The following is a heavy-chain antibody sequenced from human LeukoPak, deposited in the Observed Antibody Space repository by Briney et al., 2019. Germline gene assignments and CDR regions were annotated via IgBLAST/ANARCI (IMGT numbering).Heavy chain of an antibody. V-gene: IGHV3-30*03. CDR2: ISYDGSDK. CDR1: GFTFSNDG. J-gene: IGHJ4*02. D-gene: IGHD3-22*01. Sequence: QPGGSLRLSCAASGFTFSNDGMHRVRQAPGRGLEWVALISYDGSDKHYADSVKGRFTVSRDNSKNTLYLQMNSLSRDDTAVYYCVGVGGYDSSGFLDYWGQGTLVTVSS. CDR3: VGVGGYDSSGFLDY.